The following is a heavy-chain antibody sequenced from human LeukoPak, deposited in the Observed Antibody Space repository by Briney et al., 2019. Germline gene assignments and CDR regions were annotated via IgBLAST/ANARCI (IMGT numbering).Heavy chain of an antibody. V-gene: IGHV1-18*01. Sequence: ASVKVSCKASGYTFTSYGISWVRQAPGQGLEWMGWMSAYNGNTNYAQKLQGRVTMTTDTSTSTAYMELRSLRSDDTAVYYCARDPRLWFGELLGNWFDPWGQGTLVTVSS. CDR1: GYTFTSYG. CDR3: ARDPRLWFGELLGNWFDP. J-gene: IGHJ5*02. D-gene: IGHD3-10*01. CDR2: MSAYNGNT.